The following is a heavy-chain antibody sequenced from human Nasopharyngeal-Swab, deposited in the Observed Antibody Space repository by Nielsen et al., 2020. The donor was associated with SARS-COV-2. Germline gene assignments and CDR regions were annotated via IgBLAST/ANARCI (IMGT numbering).Heavy chain of an antibody. CDR3: ARAPGRSYYDYVWGSYRSKDYYFDY. D-gene: IGHD3-16*02. CDR1: GGSFSGYY. J-gene: IGHJ4*02. Sequence: SETLSLTCAVYGGSFSGYYWSWIRQPPGKGLEWIGEINHSGSTNYNPSLKSRVPISVDTSKNQFSLKLSSVTAADTAVYFCARAPGRSYYDYVWGSYRSKDYYFDYWGLGTLVTVSS. V-gene: IGHV4-34*01. CDR2: INHSGST.